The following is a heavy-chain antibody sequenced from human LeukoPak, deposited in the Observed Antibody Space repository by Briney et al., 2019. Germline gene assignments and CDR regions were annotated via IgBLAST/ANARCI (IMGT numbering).Heavy chain of an antibody. CDR1: GFTFSSYS. CDR3: AGGDRNGWYFYY. CDR2: ISSSSSTI. Sequence: GRSLRLSCAASGFTFSSYSMNWVRQAPGKGLEWVSYISSSSSTIYYADSVKGRFTIFRDNSKNTLYLQMSSLRAEDTALYLCAGGDRNGWYFYYWGQGTLVTVSS. D-gene: IGHD6-19*01. J-gene: IGHJ4*02. V-gene: IGHV3-48*01.